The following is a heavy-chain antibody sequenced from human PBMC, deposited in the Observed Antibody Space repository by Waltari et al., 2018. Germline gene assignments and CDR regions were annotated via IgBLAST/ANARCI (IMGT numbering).Heavy chain of an antibody. CDR3: TRGYSGVSVYAFDI. Sequence: EVQLVESGGALVQPGGSLRLSCAASGFSFSSYEMNWVRQAPGMGVWWGSFMTAGGTSTLYAYSVKGRFTISRDDAKNSLFLQMNSLKTEDTALYSCTRGYSGVSVYAFDIWGQGTMVTVSS. V-gene: IGHV3-48*03. CDR1: GFSFSSYE. CDR2: MTAGGTST. D-gene: IGHD5-12*01. J-gene: IGHJ3*02.